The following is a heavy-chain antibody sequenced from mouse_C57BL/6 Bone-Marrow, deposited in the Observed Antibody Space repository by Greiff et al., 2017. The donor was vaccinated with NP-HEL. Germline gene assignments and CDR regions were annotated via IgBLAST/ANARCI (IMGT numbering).Heavy chain of an antibody. CDR2: IDPSDSYT. V-gene: IGHV1-50*01. CDR3: AREGPRYAMDY. Sequence: VQLQQPGAELVKPGASVKLSCKASGYTFTSYWMQWVKQRPGQGLEWIGEIDPSDSYTNSNQKFKGKATLTVDTSSSTAYMQLSSLTSEDSAVYYCAREGPRYAMDYWGQGTSVTVSS. J-gene: IGHJ4*01. D-gene: IGHD3-3*01. CDR1: GYTFTSYW.